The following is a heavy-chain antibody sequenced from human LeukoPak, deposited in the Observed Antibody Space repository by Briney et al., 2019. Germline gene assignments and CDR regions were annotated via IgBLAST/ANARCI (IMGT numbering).Heavy chain of an antibody. CDR3: ARVAYYYDSSGYYDAFDI. CDR1: GFTVSSNY. CDR2: IYSGGST. J-gene: IGHJ3*02. Sequence: GGSLRLSCAASGFTVSSNYMSWVRQAPGKGLEWVSAIYSGGSTYYADSVKGRFTISRDNSKNTLYLQMNSLRAEDTAVYYCARVAYYYDSSGYYDAFDIWGQGTMVTVSS. V-gene: IGHV3-66*02. D-gene: IGHD3-22*01.